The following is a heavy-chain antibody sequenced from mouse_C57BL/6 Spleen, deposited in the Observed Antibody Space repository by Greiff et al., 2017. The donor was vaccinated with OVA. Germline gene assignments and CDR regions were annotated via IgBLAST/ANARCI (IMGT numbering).Heavy chain of an antibody. J-gene: IGHJ4*01. CDR2: IWSGGST. Sequence: QVQLQQSGPGLVQPSQSLSITCTVSGFSLTSYGVHWVRQSPGTGLEWLGVIWSGGSTDYNAAFISRLSISKDNSKSQVFFKMNSLQADDTAIYYCARNEWPDYAMDYWGQGTSVTVSS. CDR1: GFSLTSYG. CDR3: ARNEWPDYAMDY. V-gene: IGHV2-2*01.